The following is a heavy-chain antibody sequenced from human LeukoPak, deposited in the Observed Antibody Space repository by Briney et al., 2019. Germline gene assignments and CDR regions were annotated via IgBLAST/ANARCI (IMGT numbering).Heavy chain of an antibody. J-gene: IGHJ4*02. D-gene: IGHD1-26*01. CDR1: GGSISSSHW. Sequence: SETLSLTCAVAGGSISSSHWWSWVRQPPGKGLEWIGQMYHSGSTNYNPSLKSRLTISVDKSNNQFSLKLRFVTAADTAMYYCARGELPFPYYFDYWGQGTLVTVSS. V-gene: IGHV4-4*02. CDR3: ARGELPFPYYFDY. CDR2: MYHSGST.